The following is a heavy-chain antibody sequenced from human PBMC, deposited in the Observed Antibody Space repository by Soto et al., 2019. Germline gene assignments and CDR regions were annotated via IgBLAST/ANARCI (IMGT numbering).Heavy chain of an antibody. V-gene: IGHV3-23*01. J-gene: IGHJ4*02. CDR2: ISGSGGST. CDR1: GVTFSSYA. CDR3: AKDREYGDFFDY. D-gene: IGHD4-17*01. Sequence: PGGSLRLYCAASGVTFSSYAMSWVRQAPGKGLEWVSAISGSGGSTYYADSVKGRFTISRDNSKNTLYLQMNSLRAEDTAVYYCAKDREYGDFFDYWGQGTLVTVSS.